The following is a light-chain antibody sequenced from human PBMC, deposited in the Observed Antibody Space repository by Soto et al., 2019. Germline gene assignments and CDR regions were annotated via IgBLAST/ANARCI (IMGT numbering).Light chain of an antibody. CDR2: DAS. CDR3: QQRSNWWT. Sequence: EIVLTQSPATLSLSPGERATLSFRASQSVSSYIAWYQQKPGQAPRLLIYDASNRATGIPARFSGSGSGTDFTLTISSLEPEDFAVYYCQQRSNWWTFGQGTKVDIK. CDR1: QSVSSY. V-gene: IGKV3-11*01. J-gene: IGKJ1*01.